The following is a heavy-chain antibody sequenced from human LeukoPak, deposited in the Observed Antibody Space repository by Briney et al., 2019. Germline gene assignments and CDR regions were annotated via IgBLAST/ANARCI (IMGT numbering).Heavy chain of an antibody. V-gene: IGHV4-59*12. CDR2: LYYSGST. D-gene: IGHD1-26*01. CDR1: GGSISSYY. CDR3: ARVPRWELLYPQGWFDP. Sequence: SETLSLTCTVSGGSISSYYWTWIRQPPGKGLEWIGSLYYSGSTNYNPSLKSRVTISVDTSKNQFSLKLSSVTAADTAVYYCARVPRWELLYPQGWFDPWGQGTLVTVSS. J-gene: IGHJ5*02.